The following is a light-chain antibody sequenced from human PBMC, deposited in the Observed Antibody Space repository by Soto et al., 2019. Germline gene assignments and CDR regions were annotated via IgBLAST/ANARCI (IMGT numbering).Light chain of an antibody. Sequence: RLRTHAQDTLSVSPGERTTLACRASQSVGSNLAWYQQKPGQAPRVLIYAASTRASGVPARFSGSGSGTEFTLTIRSLQSEDCTLYYCPQYNILLRPFCHVTK. CDR2: AAS. J-gene: IGKJ2*01. CDR1: QSVGSN. CDR3: PQYNILLRP. V-gene: IGKV3-15*01.